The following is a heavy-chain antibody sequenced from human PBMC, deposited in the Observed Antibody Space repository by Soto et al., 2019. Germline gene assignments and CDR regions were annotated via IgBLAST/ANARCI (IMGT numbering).Heavy chain of an antibody. V-gene: IGHV5-51*01. CDR3: ASLVGADDLYFDH. CDR2: IYPGDSET. CDR1: GYYFARTW. J-gene: IGHJ4*02. Sequence: PGESLKISCKASGYYFARTWIGWVRQLPGKGLDWLGIIYPGDSETRYSPSFRGQVTFSVGMSISTAYLQWSSLKTSDIAIYYCASLVGADDLYFDHWGQGTPVTVSS. D-gene: IGHD3-3*01.